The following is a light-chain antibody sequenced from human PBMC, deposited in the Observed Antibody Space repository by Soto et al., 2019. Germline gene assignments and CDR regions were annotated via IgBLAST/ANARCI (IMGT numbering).Light chain of an antibody. J-gene: IGKJ1*01. V-gene: IGKV1-5*03. CDR2: KAS. CDR3: QHYNSYSEA. CDR1: QTISSW. Sequence: IRMTPSPSSLSASTGDRVTITCRASQTISSWLAWYQQKPGKAPKLLIYKASTLKSGVPSRFSGSGSGTEFTLTISSLQPDDFATYYCQHYNSYSEAFGQGTKVDI.